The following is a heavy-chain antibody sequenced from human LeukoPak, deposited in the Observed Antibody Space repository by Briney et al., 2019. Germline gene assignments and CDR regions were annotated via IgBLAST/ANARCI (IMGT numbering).Heavy chain of an antibody. CDR2: TYYRSKWIN. D-gene: IGHD2/OR15-2a*01. V-gene: IGHV6-1*01. J-gene: IGHJ3*01. Sequence: SQTLSLTCAISGDSVSSNSVAWKWIRQSPSRGPEWLGRTYYRSKWINDYALSVKSRITINPDTSKNQFSLQLNSVSPEDTAVYYCARGHFYAFDLWGLGTMVTVSS. CDR1: GDSVSSNSVA. CDR3: ARGHFYAFDL.